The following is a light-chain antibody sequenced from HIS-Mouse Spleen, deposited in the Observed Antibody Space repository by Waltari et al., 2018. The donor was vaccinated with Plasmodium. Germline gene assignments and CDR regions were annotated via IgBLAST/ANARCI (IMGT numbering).Light chain of an antibody. CDR1: VLAKKY. V-gene: IGLV3-27*01. J-gene: IGLJ3*02. CDR3: YSAADNNLV. CDR2: NDS. Sequence: SYELPQPSSVSVSPGQTARITCSGDVLAKKYARWFQQKPGQAPVLVIYNDSERPSGIPERFSGSSSGTTVTLTISGAQVEDEADYYCYSAADNNLVFGGGTKLTVL.